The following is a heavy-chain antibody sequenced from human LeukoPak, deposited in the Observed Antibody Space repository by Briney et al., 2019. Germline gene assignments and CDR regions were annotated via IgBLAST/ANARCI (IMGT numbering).Heavy chain of an antibody. CDR2: IYYSGST. CDR3: ASYYGSGSERNFDY. CDR1: GGSISSSSYY. Sequence: KPSETLSLTCTVSGGSISSSSYYWGWIRQPPGKGLEWIGSIYYSGSTYYNPSLKSRVTISVDTSKNQFSLKLSSVTAADTAVYYCASYYGSGSERNFDYWGQGTLVTVSS. J-gene: IGHJ4*02. V-gene: IGHV4-39*01. D-gene: IGHD3-10*01.